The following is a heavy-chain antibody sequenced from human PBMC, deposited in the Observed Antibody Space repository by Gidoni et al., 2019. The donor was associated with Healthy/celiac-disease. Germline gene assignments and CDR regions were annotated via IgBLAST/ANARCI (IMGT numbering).Heavy chain of an antibody. V-gene: IGHV3-48*03. CDR2: ISSSGSTI. J-gene: IGHJ2*01. D-gene: IGHD3-3*01. Sequence: EVQLVESGGGLVQPGGSLRLSCAASGFTFSSYEMNWVRKAPGKGLEWVSYISSSGSTIYYADSVKGRFTISRDNAKNSLYLQMNSLRAEDTAVYYCARGGYYDFWSGYYWYFDLWGRGTLVTVSS. CDR1: GFTFSSYE. CDR3: ARGGYYDFWSGYYWYFDL.